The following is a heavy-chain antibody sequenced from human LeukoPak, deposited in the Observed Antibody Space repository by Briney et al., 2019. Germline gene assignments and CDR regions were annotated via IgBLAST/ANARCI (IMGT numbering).Heavy chain of an antibody. D-gene: IGHD1-26*01. V-gene: IGHV4-59*08. J-gene: IGHJ4*02. CDR3: ARRRIVGATDFDY. CDR2: IYYSGST. CDR1: GGSISSYY. Sequence: SETLSLTCTVSGGSISSYYWSWIRQPPGKGLEWIGYIYYSGSTYYNPSLKSRVTISVDTSKNQFSLKLSSVTAADTAVYYCARRRIVGATDFDYWGQGTLVTVSS.